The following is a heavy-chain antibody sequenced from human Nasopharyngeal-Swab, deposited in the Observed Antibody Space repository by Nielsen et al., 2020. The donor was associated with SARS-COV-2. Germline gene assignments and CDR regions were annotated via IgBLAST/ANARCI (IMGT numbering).Heavy chain of an antibody. V-gene: IGHV1-69*13. J-gene: IGHJ6*03. Sequence: SVKVSCRASGGTFSSYAISWVRQAPGQGLEWMGGIIPIFGTANYAQKFQGRVTITADESTSTAYMELSSLRSEDTAVYYCARGFIQLPHPYYYYYMDVWGKGTTVTVSS. CDR3: ARGFIQLPHPYYYYYMDV. D-gene: IGHD2-2*01. CDR1: GGTFSSYA. CDR2: IIPIFGTA.